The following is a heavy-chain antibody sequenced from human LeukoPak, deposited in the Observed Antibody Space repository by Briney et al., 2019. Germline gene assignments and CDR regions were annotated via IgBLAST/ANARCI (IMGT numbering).Heavy chain of an antibody. D-gene: IGHD6-19*01. CDR3: ARGTVAGTNY. J-gene: IGHJ4*02. CDR1: GGSISSYY. V-gene: IGHV4-59*01. CDR2: IYYSGST. Sequence: SETLSLTCTVSGGSISSYYWSWIRQPPGKGLEWIGYIYYSGSTNYNPSLKSRVTISVDTSKNQFSLKLSSVTAADTAVYYCARGTVAGTNYWGQGTLVTVSS.